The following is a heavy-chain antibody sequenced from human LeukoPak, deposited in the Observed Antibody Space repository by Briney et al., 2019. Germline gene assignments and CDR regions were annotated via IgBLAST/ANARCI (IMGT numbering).Heavy chain of an antibody. CDR3: ARLARVGSYYFDY. J-gene: IGHJ4*02. CDR2: IYYSGST. Sequence: SETLSLTCTVSGGSISSSSYYWGWIRQPPGKGLEWIGSIYYSGSTYYNPSLKSLVTISVDTSKNQFSLKLSSVTAADTAVYYCARLARVGSYYFDYWGQGTLVTVSS. V-gene: IGHV4-39*01. CDR1: GGSISSSSYY. D-gene: IGHD4-23*01.